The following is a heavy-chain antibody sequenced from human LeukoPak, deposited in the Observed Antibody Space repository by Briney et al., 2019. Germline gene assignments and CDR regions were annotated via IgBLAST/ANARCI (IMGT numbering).Heavy chain of an antibody. CDR3: ARGIQHSSSYYVYNWFDP. J-gene: IGHJ5*02. V-gene: IGHV4-4*07. CDR1: GDSISSSY. D-gene: IGHD6-13*01. Sequence: KTLETLSLTCTVSGDSISSSYWNWIRQPAGKGLEWIGRIYISGNTNYNPSLKGRVTMSVDRSKNQFSLKLSSVTAADTAVYYCARGIQHSSSYYVYNWFDPWGQGTLVTVSS. CDR2: IYISGNT.